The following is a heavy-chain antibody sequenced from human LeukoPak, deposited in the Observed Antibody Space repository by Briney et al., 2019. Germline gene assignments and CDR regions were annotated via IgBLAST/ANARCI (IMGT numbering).Heavy chain of an antibody. CDR1: GYTFTFTDYY. Sequence: ASVKVSCKTSGYTFTFTDYYIHWVRQAPGQGPEWMGWMNPNTGGANFAQKFQGRVTMTRDTSIGTAFMELSSLTSDDTAVYYCARGLMRELLGLDHWGQGTLVTVSS. V-gene: IGHV1-2*02. J-gene: IGHJ4*02. CDR3: ARGLMRELLGLDH. D-gene: IGHD3-10*01. CDR2: MNPNTGGA.